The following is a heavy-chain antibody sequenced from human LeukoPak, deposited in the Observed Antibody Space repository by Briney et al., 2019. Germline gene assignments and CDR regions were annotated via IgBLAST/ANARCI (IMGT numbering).Heavy chain of an antibody. CDR1: GFTFSSYG. D-gene: IGHD3-22*01. CDR2: IWYDGSEK. Sequence: PGGSLRLSSAASGFTFSSYGMHWVRQAPGKGQEWVAVIWYDGSEKYYADSVKGRFTISRDNSKNTLYLQMNSLRAEDTAVYYCARGYYDSSGYYLIDYWGQGTLVTVSS. CDR3: ARGYYDSSGYYLIDY. J-gene: IGHJ4*02. V-gene: IGHV3-33*01.